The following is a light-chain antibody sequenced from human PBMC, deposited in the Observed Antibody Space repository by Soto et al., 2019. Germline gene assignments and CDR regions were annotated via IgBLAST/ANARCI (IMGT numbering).Light chain of an antibody. CDR2: EVS. J-gene: IGLJ2*01. CDR3: SSYTTSSTVV. CDR1: SSDVGGYNY. Sequence: QSVLTQPASVSGSPGQSITISCTGTSSDVGGYNYVSWFRQYPGKAPKIMIYEVSNRPSGVSNRFSGSKSGNTASLTISGLQAEDEADYYCSSYTTSSTVVFGGGTKLTVL. V-gene: IGLV2-14*01.